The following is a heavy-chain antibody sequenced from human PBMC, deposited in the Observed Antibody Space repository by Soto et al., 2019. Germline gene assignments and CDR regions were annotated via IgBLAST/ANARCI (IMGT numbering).Heavy chain of an antibody. V-gene: IGHV1-69*02. Sequence: GASVKVSCKASGGTFSSYTISWVRQAPGQGLERMGRIIPILGIANYAQKFQGRVRITADKSTSTAYMELSSLRSEDTAVYYCAMGVARGYSGYDKDRYWGQGTLVTVSS. D-gene: IGHD5-12*01. J-gene: IGHJ4*02. CDR1: GGTFSSYT. CDR3: AMGVARGYSGYDKDRY. CDR2: IIPILGIA.